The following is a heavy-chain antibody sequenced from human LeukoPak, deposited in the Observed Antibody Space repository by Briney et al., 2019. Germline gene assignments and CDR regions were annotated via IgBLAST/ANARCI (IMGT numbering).Heavy chain of an antibody. CDR3: AKDLAMRVTMIVYSGIAFDI. Sequence: PGGSLRLSCAASGFTFDDYAMHWVRQAPGKGLEWVSGISWNSGSIGYADSVKGRFTISRDNAKNSLYLQMNSLRAEDMALYYCAKDLAMRVTMIVYSGIAFDIWGQGTMVTVSS. CDR1: GFTFDDYA. V-gene: IGHV3-9*03. CDR2: ISWNSGSI. J-gene: IGHJ3*02. D-gene: IGHD3-22*01.